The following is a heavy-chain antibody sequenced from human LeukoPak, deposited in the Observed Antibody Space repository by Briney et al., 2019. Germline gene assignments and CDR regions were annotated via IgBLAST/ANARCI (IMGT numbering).Heavy chain of an antibody. CDR2: IKSKPDGGAT. V-gene: IGHV3-15*01. CDR3: TTDHAWARFYDSRGYYLDY. D-gene: IGHD3-22*01. CDR1: GFALSDAW. J-gene: IGHJ4*02. Sequence: PGGSLRLSCAASGFALSDAWMGWVRQTPGKGLEWLGRIKSKPDGGATDYTAPVEGRFTISRDDSKNILYLHLNSLKIEDTAVYFCTTDHAWARFYDSRGYYLDYWGQGTLVTVSS.